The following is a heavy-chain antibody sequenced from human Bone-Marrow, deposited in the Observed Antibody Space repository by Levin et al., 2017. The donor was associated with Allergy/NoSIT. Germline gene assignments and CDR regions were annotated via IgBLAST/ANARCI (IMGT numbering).Heavy chain of an antibody. D-gene: IGHD6-19*01. CDR1: GFSLSNSW. V-gene: IGHV3-15*01. CDR2: ISSKPDGAAT. Sequence: NPGGSLRLSCAASGFSLSNSWMNWVRQAPGKGLEWIGRISSKPDGAATDYAAPLKGRFTISRDDSTNTLYLQMNSLKVEDTATYYCTTQFQWWGQGTLVTVSS. CDR3: TTQFQW. J-gene: IGHJ4*02.